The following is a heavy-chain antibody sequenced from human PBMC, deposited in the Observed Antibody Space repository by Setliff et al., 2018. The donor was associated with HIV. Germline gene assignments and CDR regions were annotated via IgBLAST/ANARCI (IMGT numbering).Heavy chain of an antibody. CDR3: ARGRKKTLAVSGTRYFDF. D-gene: IGHD6-19*01. CDR2: VTHSGTT. V-gene: IGHV4-34*01. J-gene: IGHJ4*02. CDR1: GGSFSGFY. Sequence: PSETLSLTCAVYGGSFSGFYWTFILQSPGKGLEWIGEVTHSGTTTYDPSLKSRITISVDTSKNQFSLKLTSVTAADMGVYYCARGRKKTLAVSGTRYFDFWGQGTLVTVSS.